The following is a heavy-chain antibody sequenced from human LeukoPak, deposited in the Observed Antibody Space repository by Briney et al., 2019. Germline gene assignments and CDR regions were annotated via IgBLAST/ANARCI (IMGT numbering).Heavy chain of an antibody. V-gene: IGHV1-46*01. Sequence: ASVKVSCKASGYTFTSYYMHWVRQAPGQGLGWMGIINPSGGSTSYAQKFQGRVTMTRDTSTSTVYMELSSLRSEDTAVYYCASPLVANDAFDIWGQGTMVTVSS. J-gene: IGHJ3*02. CDR2: INPSGGST. D-gene: IGHD5-12*01. CDR3: ASPLVANDAFDI. CDR1: GYTFTSYY.